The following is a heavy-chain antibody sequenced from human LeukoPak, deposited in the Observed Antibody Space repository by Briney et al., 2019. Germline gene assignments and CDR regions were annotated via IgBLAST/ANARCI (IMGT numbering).Heavy chain of an antibody. V-gene: IGHV7-4-1*02. Sequence: ASVNVSCKASGYTFTSSAMNWVRQAPGQGLEWMGWINTNTGNPMYAQGFTGRFVFSLDTSVSTAYLQITSLKAEDTAVYYCARARDNSGYYYWGQGTLVTVSS. D-gene: IGHD3-22*01. CDR3: ARARDNSGYYY. J-gene: IGHJ4*02. CDR2: INTNTGNP. CDR1: GYTFTSSA.